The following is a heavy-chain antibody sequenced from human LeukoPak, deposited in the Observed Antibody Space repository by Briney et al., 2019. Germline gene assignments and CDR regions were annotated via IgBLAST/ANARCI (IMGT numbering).Heavy chain of an antibody. D-gene: IGHD3-22*01. Sequence: GGSLRLSCAASGFTFSSYSMNWVRQAPGKGLEWVSYISSSSSTTTYISRSSSTIYYADSVKGRFTISRDNDKNSLFLQMNSLRAEDTAVYYCARAGRYSYDSSGYYYDAIDIWGQGTMVTVSS. V-gene: IGHV3-48*01. CDR2: ISRSSSTI. J-gene: IGHJ3*02. CDR3: ARAGRYSYDSSGYYYDAIDI. CDR1: GFTFSSYS.